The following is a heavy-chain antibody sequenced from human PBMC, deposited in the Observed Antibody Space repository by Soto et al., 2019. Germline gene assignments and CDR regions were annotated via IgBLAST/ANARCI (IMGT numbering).Heavy chain of an antibody. CDR1: GDSVSSNTAS. CDR3: AKGDNLGPKTGYAFDP. Sequence: SQTLSLTCAISGDSVSSNTASWNWIRQSPSRGLEWLGRTYFRSKWYNDYAVSVKSRIIINPDTSNNQFSLQLNSVTPEGTAVYFXAKGDNLGPKTGYAFDPWGQGIMVTVSS. V-gene: IGHV6-1*01. CDR2: TYFRSKWYN. D-gene: IGHD5-12*01. J-gene: IGHJ5*02.